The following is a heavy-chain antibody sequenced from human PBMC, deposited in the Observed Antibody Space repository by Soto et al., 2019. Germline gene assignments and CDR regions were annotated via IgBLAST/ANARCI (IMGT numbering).Heavy chain of an antibody. Sequence: LRLSCAASGFTFSSYWMSWVRQAPGKGLEWVANIKQDGSEKYYVDSVKGRFTISRDNAKNSLYLQMNSLRAEDTAVYYCARDSKVGDHIVVVPAALDYWGQGTLVTVSS. CDR3: ARDSKVGDHIVVVPAALDY. CDR1: GFTFSSYW. V-gene: IGHV3-7*03. J-gene: IGHJ4*02. CDR2: IKQDGSEK. D-gene: IGHD2-2*01.